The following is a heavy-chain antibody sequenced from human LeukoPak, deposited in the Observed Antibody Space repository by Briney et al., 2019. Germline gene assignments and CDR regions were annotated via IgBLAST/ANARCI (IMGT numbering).Heavy chain of an antibody. Sequence: PSETLSLTCTVSGGSISSGGYYWSWIRQPAGKGLEWIGRIYTSGSTNYNPSLKSRVTISVDTSKNQFSLKLSSVTAADTAVYYCASLAAAGTGGYYYYYMDVWGKGTTVTVSS. J-gene: IGHJ6*03. V-gene: IGHV4-61*02. CDR1: GGSISSGGYY. CDR2: IYTSGST. CDR3: ASLAAAGTGGYYYYYMDV. D-gene: IGHD6-13*01.